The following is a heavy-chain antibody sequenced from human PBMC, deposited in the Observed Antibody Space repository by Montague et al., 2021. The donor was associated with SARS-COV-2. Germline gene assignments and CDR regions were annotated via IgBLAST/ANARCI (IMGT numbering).Heavy chain of an antibody. Sequence: SETLSLTCTVSGGSISPYYWSWIRQSPGKGLECIGYTSYSGSTDYNPSLKSRVTIPIDTSKHQFSLKLSSVTAADPAVYYCARWGEYYDSPYYYYAMDVWGQGTTVTVSS. J-gene: IGHJ6*02. D-gene: IGHD3-3*01. V-gene: IGHV4-59*01. CDR1: GGSISPYY. CDR3: ARWGEYYDSPYYYYAMDV. CDR2: TSYSGST.